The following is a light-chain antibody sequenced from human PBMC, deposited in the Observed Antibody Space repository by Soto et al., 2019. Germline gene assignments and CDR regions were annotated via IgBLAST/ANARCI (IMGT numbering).Light chain of an antibody. V-gene: IGKV1-39*01. J-gene: IGKJ1*01. CDR2: AVS. CDR3: QQSYTTPSWT. Sequence: DIQLIQSPSSLSASVGDRVTITCHTSQRFSSYLNWYQQKPGKAPKLLLNAVSTLHSGVPSRFSGSGSETDFTLTISSLQPEDSGTYYCQQSYTTPSWTFGQGTKVEI. CDR1: QRFSSY.